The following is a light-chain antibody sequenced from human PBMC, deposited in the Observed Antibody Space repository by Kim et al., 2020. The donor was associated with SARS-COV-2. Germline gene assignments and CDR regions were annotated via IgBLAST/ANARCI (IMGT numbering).Light chain of an antibody. V-gene: IGKV1-17*03. Sequence: ASVGDRVTITCRASQGISSYLAWFQQKPGQVPKRLIYAASSLQSGVPSRFSGSGSGTEFTLTISSLQPEDFATYYCLQHDSYPLTFGGGTKVDSK. J-gene: IGKJ4*01. CDR1: QGISSY. CDR2: AAS. CDR3: LQHDSYPLT.